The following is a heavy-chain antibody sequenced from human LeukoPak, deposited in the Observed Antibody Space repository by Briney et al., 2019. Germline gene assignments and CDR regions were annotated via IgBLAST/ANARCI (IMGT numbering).Heavy chain of an antibody. V-gene: IGHV3-15*01. CDR2: IKSKTDGGTT. Sequence: GGSLRLSCAASGFTFSNAWMSWVRQAPGKGLGWGGRIKSKTDGGTTDYAAPVKGRFTISRDDSKNTLYLQMNSLKIENTAVYYCTTEWLPRKYYFDYWGQRTLVTVS. CDR1: GFTFSNAW. D-gene: IGHD5-12*01. CDR3: TTEWLPRKYYFDY. J-gene: IGHJ4*02.